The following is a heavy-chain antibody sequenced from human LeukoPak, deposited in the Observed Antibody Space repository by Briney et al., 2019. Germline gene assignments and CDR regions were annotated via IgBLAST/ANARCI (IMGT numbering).Heavy chain of an antibody. Sequence: GESLKISCKGSGYSFTSYWIGWVRQMPGKALEWMGIIYPGDSDTRYSPSFQGQVTISADKSISTAYVQWSGLKASDTAMYYCARLVETAMVNFDYWGQGTLVTVSS. CDR2: IYPGDSDT. V-gene: IGHV5-51*01. D-gene: IGHD5-18*01. CDR3: ARLVETAMVNFDY. J-gene: IGHJ4*02. CDR1: GYSFTSYW.